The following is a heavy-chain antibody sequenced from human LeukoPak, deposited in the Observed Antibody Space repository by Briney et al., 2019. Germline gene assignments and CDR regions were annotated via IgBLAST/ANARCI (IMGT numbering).Heavy chain of an antibody. CDR1: GYTFTDYY. CDR3: AVAPGDY. CDR2: INPNTGDT. Sequence: ASVKVSCKASGYTFTDYYIHWVRQAPGQGLEWMGWINPNTGDTNYAQKFQGRVTMTRDTSITTVYMEISRLTSDDTALFYCAVAPGDYWGQGTLVTVSS. D-gene: IGHD2-21*01. V-gene: IGHV1-2*02. J-gene: IGHJ4*02.